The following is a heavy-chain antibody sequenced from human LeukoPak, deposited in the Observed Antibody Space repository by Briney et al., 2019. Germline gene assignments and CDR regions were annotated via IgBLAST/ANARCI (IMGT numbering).Heavy chain of an antibody. Sequence: GGSLRLSCVVSGFTFSSYGFHWVRQAPGKGLEWVAGISYDGSNEFYADSVKGRFTISRDNPKNTVYLQMNSLRAEDTAVYYCAKKEGRKPSHYYYNMEIWGQGTTVTVSS. CDR2: ISYDGSNE. J-gene: IGHJ6*02. V-gene: IGHV3-30*18. CDR1: GFTFSSYG. CDR3: AKKEGRKPSHYYYNMEI.